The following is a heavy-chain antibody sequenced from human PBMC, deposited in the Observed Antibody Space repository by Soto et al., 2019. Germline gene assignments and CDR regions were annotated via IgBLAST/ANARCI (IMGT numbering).Heavy chain of an antibody. CDR3: AGNYYYFGLDV. CDR1: GFTVSTNY. J-gene: IGHJ6*02. V-gene: IGHV3-53*01. CDR2: IYAGGST. Sequence: PGGSLRLSCAASGFTVSTNYMTWVRQAPGKGLEWVSVIYAGGSTYYADSVKGRFTISRDNSKNSLSLQMSSLTAEDTAVYYCAGNYYYFGLDVWGPGTTVTVSS.